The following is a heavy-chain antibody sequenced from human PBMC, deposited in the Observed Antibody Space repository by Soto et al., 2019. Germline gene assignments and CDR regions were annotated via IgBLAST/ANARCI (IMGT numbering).Heavy chain of an antibody. CDR2: VYHSGKT. D-gene: IGHD2-2*01. V-gene: IGHV4-59*08. CDR3: ARPRGTTPAVWYFDL. J-gene: IGHJ2*01. Sequence: QVQLQESGPGLVKPSETLSLTCTVSGDYISSHYWRWIRQPPGKGLEWIGYVYHSGKTDSKPSLKSRVTISMDTSKNQISLSLTSATAADTAVYYCARPRGTTPAVWYFDLWGRGTLVTVSS. CDR1: GDYISSHY.